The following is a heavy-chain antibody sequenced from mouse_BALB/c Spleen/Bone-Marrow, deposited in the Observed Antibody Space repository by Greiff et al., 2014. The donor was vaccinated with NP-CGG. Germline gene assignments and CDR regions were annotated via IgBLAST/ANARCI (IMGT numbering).Heavy chain of an antibody. J-gene: IGHJ1*01. CDR3: TRSNYGYWYFDV. V-gene: IGHV1S81*02. CDR2: INPSNGGT. Sequence: LVESGAGLVKPGASVKLSCKASGYSFTNYYMYWVKRRPGQGLEWIGEINPSNGGTNFNEKFKNKATLTVDKSSSTAYMQLSSLTSEDSAVYYCTRSNYGYWYFDVWGAGTTVTVSS. CDR1: GYSFTNYY. D-gene: IGHD1-1*01.